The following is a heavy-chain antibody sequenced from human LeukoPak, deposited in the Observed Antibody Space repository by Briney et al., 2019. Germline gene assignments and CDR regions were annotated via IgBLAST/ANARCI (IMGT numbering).Heavy chain of an antibody. Sequence: GGSLRLSCAASGFTFSSYWMSWVRQAPGKGLEWVANIKQDGSEKYYVDSVKGRFTISRDNAKNSLYLQMNSLRAEDTAVYYCARVGGRRSIAIFGVVIGLDAFDIWGQGTMVTVSS. V-gene: IGHV3-7*01. CDR3: ARVGGRRSIAIFGVVIGLDAFDI. J-gene: IGHJ3*02. CDR2: IKQDGSEK. CDR1: GFTFSSYW. D-gene: IGHD3-3*01.